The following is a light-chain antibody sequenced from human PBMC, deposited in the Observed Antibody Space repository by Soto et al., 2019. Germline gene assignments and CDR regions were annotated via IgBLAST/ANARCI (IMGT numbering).Light chain of an antibody. Sequence: QSALTQPRSVSGSPGQSVTISCTGTSSDVGGYNYVSWYQQHPGKAPKLMIYYVSKRPSGVPDRFSGSKSGNTASLTISGLQVEDEADYYCSSYAGSYTWVFGGGTKLTVL. J-gene: IGLJ3*02. CDR3: SSYAGSYTWV. CDR1: SSDVGGYNY. CDR2: YVS. V-gene: IGLV2-11*01.